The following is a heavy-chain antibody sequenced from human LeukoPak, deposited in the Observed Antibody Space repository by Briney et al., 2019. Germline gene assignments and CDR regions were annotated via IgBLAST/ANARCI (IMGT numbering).Heavy chain of an antibody. V-gene: IGHV3-7*01. J-gene: IGHJ4*02. CDR2: IKQDGSEK. D-gene: IGHD3-22*01. Sequence: PGGSLRLSCAASGFTFSSYWMSWVRQAPGKGLEWVANIKQDGSEKYYVDSVKGRFTISRDNAKNSLYLQMNSLRAEDTAVYYCAREWRVSYYYDSSGYYFDYWGQGTLVTVSS. CDR3: AREWRVSYYYDSSGYYFDY. CDR1: GFTFSSYW.